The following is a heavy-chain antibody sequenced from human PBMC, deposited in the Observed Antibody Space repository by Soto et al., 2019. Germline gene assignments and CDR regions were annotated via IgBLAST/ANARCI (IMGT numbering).Heavy chain of an antibody. CDR3: VRSRSGAVADSFDL. V-gene: IGHV3-30-3*01. CDR2: VSKDGSVK. Sequence: LRLSCEGSGFTFSRHALHWVRQAPGKGLEWVAVVSKDGSVKYWIESVKGRFTLSRDNSKNTVYLEMNSLRPEDTCVYYCVRSRSGAVADSFDLWGQGTLVTVSS. D-gene: IGHD3-10*01. J-gene: IGHJ4*02. CDR1: GFTFSRHA.